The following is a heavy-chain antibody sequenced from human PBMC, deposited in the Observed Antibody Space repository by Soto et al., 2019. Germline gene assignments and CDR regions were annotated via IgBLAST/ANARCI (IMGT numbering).Heavy chain of an antibody. V-gene: IGHV2-5*02. Sequence: QITLKESGPTLVKPTQTLTLTCTFSGFSLSTSGVGVGWIRQPPGKALECLALIYWDDDKRYSPSLKSMLTITKDTSKNQGVLTMTNMDPVDTATYYCAHRRLRSRQDWFDPWGQGTLVTVSS. CDR2: IYWDDDK. J-gene: IGHJ5*02. D-gene: IGHD2-15*01. CDR3: AHRRLRSRQDWFDP. CDR1: GFSLSTSGVG.